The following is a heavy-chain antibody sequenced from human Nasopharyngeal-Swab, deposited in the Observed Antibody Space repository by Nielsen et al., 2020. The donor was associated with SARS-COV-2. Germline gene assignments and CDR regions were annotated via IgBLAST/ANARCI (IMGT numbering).Heavy chain of an antibody. J-gene: IGHJ5*02. CDR1: GGSFSGYY. CDR3: ASQPGTANNGANWFDP. Sequence: SQTLSLTCAVYGGSFSGYYWSWIRQPPGKGLEWIGEINHSGSTNYNPSLKSRVTISVDTSKNQFSLKLSSVTAADTAVYYCASQPGTANNGANWFDPWGQGTLVTDSS. D-gene: IGHD1/OR15-1a*01. V-gene: IGHV4-34*01. CDR2: INHSGST.